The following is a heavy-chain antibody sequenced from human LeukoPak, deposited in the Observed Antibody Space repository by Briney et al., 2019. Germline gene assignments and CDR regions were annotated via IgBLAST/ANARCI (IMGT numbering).Heavy chain of an antibody. J-gene: IGHJ5*02. CDR3: ARVLGATTDWFDP. V-gene: IGHV3-21*04. Sequence: GGSLRLSCAASGFTFSSYSMNWVRQAPGKGLEWVSSISSSSSYIYYADSVKGRFTISRDNAKNSLYLQMNSLRAEDTAVYYCARVLGATTDWFDPWGQGTLVTVSS. CDR1: GFTFSSYS. D-gene: IGHD1-26*01. CDR2: ISSSSSYI.